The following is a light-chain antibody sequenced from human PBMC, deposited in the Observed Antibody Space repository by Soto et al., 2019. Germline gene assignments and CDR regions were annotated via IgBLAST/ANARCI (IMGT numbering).Light chain of an antibody. CDR3: SSYAGSNNSV. CDR2: EVS. V-gene: IGLV2-8*01. J-gene: IGLJ1*01. CDR1: SSDVGGYNY. Sequence: QAVVTQPPSASGSPGQSVTISCTGTSSDVGGYNYVSWYQQHPGKAPKLMIYEVSKRPSGVPDRFSGSKSGNTASLTVSGLQAEDEADYYCSSYAGSNNSVFGTGTKLTVL.